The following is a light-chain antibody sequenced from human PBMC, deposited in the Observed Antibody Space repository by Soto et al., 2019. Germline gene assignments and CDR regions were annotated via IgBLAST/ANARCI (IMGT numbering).Light chain of an antibody. CDR2: GAS. Sequence: EIVFTQSPGTLSLSPGERATLSCSASQSVSSSYLAWYQQKPGQAPRLLIYGASSRATGIPDRFSGSGSGTDFTLTISRLEPEDFAVYYCQQYGSSPLFTFGPGTKVDI. CDR1: QSVSSSY. CDR3: QQYGSSPLFT. V-gene: IGKV3-20*01. J-gene: IGKJ3*01.